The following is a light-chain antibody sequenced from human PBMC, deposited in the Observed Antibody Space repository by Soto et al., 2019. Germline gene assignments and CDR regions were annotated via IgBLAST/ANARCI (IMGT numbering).Light chain of an antibody. CDR1: QSVSSTS. Sequence: EIVLTQSPGTLSLSPGERATLSCRASQSVSSTSLEWYQQKPGQAPRLLMYGVSSRATGIPGRFSGSGSGTDFTLTINRLEPEDFAVYFCQQYDNSVWTFGQGTKVDIK. CDR3: QQYDNSVWT. CDR2: GVS. J-gene: IGKJ1*01. V-gene: IGKV3-20*01.